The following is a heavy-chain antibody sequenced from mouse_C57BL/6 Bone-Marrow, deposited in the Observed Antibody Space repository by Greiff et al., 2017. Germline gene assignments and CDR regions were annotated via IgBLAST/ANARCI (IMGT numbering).Heavy chain of an antibody. CDR2: IDPSDSYT. J-gene: IGHJ1*03. V-gene: IGHV1-69*01. D-gene: IGHD1-3*01. CDR1: GYTFTSYW. CDR3: PREKSSRLEWYFDV. Sequence: QVQLQQPGAELVMPGASVKLSCKASGYTFTSYWMHWVKQRPGQGLEWIGEIDPSDSYTTYNQKFKGKSTLTVDKSSSTAYMQLSSLTSEDSAAYYCPREKSSRLEWYFDVWGRGTTVTVSS.